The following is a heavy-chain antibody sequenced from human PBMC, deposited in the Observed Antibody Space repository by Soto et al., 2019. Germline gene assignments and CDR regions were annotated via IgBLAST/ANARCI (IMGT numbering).Heavy chain of an antibody. CDR2: IYHIGST. CDR3: AGDKITGLFDY. V-gene: IGHV4-4*02. CDR1: GGSVSSTNW. J-gene: IGHJ4*02. D-gene: IGHD2-8*02. Sequence: SETLSLTCAVSGGSVSSTNWWSWVRQSPGKGLEWIGDIYHIGSTNYNPSLRGRVTISVDKSNNQFSLTLKYVTAADTAVYYCAGDKITGLFDYWGQGTLVTVSS.